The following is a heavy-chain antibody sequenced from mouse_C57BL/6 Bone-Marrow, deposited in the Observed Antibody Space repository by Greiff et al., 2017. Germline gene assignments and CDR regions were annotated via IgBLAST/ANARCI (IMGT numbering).Heavy chain of an antibody. CDR3: SRDYYGISSDY. CDR2: IHPNSGST. Sequence: QVQLQQPGAELVKPGASVKLSCKASGYTFTSYWMHWVKQRPGQGLEWIGMIHPNSGSTNYNEKFKSKATLTVDKSSSTAYLQLSSLTSEDSAVYYCSRDYYGISSDYWVQGTTLTVSS. CDR1: GYTFTSYW. V-gene: IGHV1-64*01. D-gene: IGHD1-1*01. J-gene: IGHJ2*01.